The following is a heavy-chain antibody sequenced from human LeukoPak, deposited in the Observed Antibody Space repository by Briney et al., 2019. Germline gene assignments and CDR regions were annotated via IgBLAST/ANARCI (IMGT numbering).Heavy chain of an antibody. CDR1: GFTFSSYG. V-gene: IGHV3-30*02. D-gene: IGHD6-19*01. J-gene: IGHJ3*02. CDR2: IQFDGSDE. CDR3: TVAGKGNAFDI. Sequence: GGSLRLSCAASGFTFSSYGMHWVRQAPGKGLEWVAFIQFDGSDEHYAESVRGRFTISRDNSKNSLYLQMNSLRAEDTAVYYCTVAGKGNAFDIWGQGTMVTVSS.